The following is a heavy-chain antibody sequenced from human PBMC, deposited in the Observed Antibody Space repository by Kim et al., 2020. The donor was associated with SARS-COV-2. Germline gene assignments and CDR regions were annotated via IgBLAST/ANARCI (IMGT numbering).Heavy chain of an antibody. CDR1: GFTVSSNY. V-gene: IGHV3-53*04. Sequence: GGSLRLSCAASGFTVSSNYMSWVRQAPGKGLGWVSVIYSGGSTYYADSVKGRFTISRHNSKNTLYLQMNSLRAEDTAVYYCARSNQGTMVRRYYYYGMDVWGQGTTVTVSS. CDR3: ARSNQGTMVRRYYYYGMDV. CDR2: IYSGGST. J-gene: IGHJ6*02. D-gene: IGHD3-10*01.